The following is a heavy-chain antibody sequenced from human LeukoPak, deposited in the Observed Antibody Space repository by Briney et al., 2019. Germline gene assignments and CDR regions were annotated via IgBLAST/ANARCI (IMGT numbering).Heavy chain of an antibody. D-gene: IGHD6-13*01. Sequence: SETLSLTCTVSGVSIISSNYYCGWFRQPPGKILQWIPSVFYTGNTRHNPSLKSRVTISVDTSKNEFSLNLSSVTAEDTAVYYCARRLGSSADGILKYYFDYWGQGTLVTVSS. CDR2: VFYTGNT. CDR1: GVSIISSNYY. V-gene: IGHV4-39*01. J-gene: IGHJ4*02. CDR3: ARRLGSSADGILKYYFDY.